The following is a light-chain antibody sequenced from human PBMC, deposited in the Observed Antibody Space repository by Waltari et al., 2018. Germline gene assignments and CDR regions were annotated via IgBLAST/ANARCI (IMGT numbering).Light chain of an antibody. CDR3: SSFTRSNIVI. V-gene: IGLV2-14*01. CDR1: RSDIGGYNY. J-gene: IGLJ2*01. Sequence: QSALTQHACVSGPPGQSIAISCTGSRSDIGGYNYVFWYQQYPDKAPKLSIYEVGGRPSGISTRFSGSKSGNTASLTISGLQAADEAHYYCSSFTRSNIVIFGGGTRLTVL. CDR2: EVG.